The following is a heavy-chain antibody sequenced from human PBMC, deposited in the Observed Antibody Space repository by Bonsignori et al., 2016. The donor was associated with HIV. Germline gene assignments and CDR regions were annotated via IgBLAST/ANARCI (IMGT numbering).Heavy chain of an antibody. D-gene: IGHD6-13*01. CDR3: ARDFSPWWYSSSWYYFDY. Sequence: WIRQPPGKGLEWVSSISSSSSYIYYADSVKDRFTISRDNAKNSLYLQMNSLRAEDTAVYYCARDFSPWWYSSSWYYFDYWGQGTLVTVSS. J-gene: IGHJ4*02. CDR2: ISSSSSYI. V-gene: IGHV3-21*01.